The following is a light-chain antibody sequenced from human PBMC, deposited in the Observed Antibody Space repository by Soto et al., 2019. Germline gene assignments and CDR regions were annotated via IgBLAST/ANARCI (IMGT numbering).Light chain of an antibody. CDR1: QGISSW. CDR3: QQAHSFPYT. V-gene: IGKV1-12*01. CDR2: AAT. J-gene: IGKJ2*01. Sequence: DIQMTQSPSSVSASVGDRVTITCRASQGISSWLAWFQQKPGKAPKLLIYAATILRSGVPSRFSASGSGTDFTLAISSLQPEDFATYYCQQAHSFPYTFGQGTTLEIK.